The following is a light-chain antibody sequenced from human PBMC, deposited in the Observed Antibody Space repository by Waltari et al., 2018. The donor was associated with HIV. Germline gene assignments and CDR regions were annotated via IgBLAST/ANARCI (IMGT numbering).Light chain of an antibody. CDR1: RSISSW. V-gene: IGKV1-5*03. CDR3: QQYTSYCD. J-gene: IGKJ2*01. Sequence: DIQMTQSPSTLAASVGDTVTITCRASRSISSWLAWYQQKPGKAPKRLIYRASSLESGVPSRFSGSGSGTEFTLTITSLQPDDFATYYCQQYTSYCDFGQGTKLEIK. CDR2: RAS.